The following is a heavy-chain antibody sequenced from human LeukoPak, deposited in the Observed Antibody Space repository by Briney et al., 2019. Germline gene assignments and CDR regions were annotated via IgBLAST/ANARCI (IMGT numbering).Heavy chain of an antibody. CDR1: GFTVSSNY. CDR3: ARVSAAGGHYYYYYMDV. J-gene: IGHJ6*03. D-gene: IGHD3-10*01. V-gene: IGHV3-53*01. Sequence: PGGSLRLSCAVSGFTVSSNYMSWVRQAPGKGLEWVSVIYSGGSTYYADSVRGRFTISRDNSKNTLYLQMNSLRAEDTAVYYCARVSAAGGHYYYYYMDVWGKGTTVTVSS. CDR2: IYSGGST.